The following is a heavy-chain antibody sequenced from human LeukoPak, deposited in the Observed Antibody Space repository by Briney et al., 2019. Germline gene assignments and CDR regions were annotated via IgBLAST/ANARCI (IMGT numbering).Heavy chain of an antibody. CDR2: IFSTGST. Sequence: SQTLSLAXTVSGGSINSADHYWSWIRQPPGKGLEWVEYIFSTGSTYYNPSLQSRLTISLDKSTNQFFLKLTSVTAADTAVYYCARDRGGWLRPYFDSWGQGTLVTVSS. D-gene: IGHD5-12*01. CDR3: ARDRGGWLRPYFDS. CDR1: GGSINSADHY. J-gene: IGHJ4*02. V-gene: IGHV4-30-4*08.